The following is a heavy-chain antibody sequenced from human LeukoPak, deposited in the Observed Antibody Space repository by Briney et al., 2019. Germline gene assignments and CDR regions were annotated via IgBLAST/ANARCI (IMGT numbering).Heavy chain of an antibody. D-gene: IGHD6-19*01. V-gene: IGHV3-15*01. CDR2: IKSKTDGGTT. CDR1: GFTFSNAW. J-gene: IGHJ4*02. CDR3: TTDPLIAVAGTDDY. Sequence: GGSLRLSCAASGFTFSNAWMSWVRQAPGKGLEWVGRIKSKTDGGTTDYAAPVKGRFTISRDDSKNTLYLQMNSLKTEDTAVYYCTTDPLIAVAGTDDYWGQGTLVTVSS.